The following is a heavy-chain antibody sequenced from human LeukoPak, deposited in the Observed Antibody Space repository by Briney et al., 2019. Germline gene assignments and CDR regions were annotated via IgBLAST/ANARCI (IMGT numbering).Heavy chain of an antibody. D-gene: IGHD4-17*01. CDR2: IWHDGSHQ. J-gene: IGHJ4*02. V-gene: IGHV3-33*01. Sequence: PGGSLRLSCPASGFSFSSYGMHCVRQAPGKGLEWVAVIWHDGSHQYYADSEKGRFTISRDNSRNTVYLQMDRLRVEDTAVYYCARDATEYGDSHFDWWGQGTLVTVSS. CDR1: GFSFSSYG. CDR3: ARDATEYGDSHFDW.